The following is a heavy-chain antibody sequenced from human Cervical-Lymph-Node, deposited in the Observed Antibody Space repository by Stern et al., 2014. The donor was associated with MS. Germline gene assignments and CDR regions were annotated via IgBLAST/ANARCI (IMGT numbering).Heavy chain of an antibody. CDR3: ARGDRRLRAFDL. D-gene: IGHD2-21*02. V-gene: IGHV4-61*02. Sequence: QLQLQESGPGLVKPSQTLSLTCTVSGASMTTGSYYWNWIRQPAGKGVEWIGQIYTSGSASYHPSLKNRLSMSVDTSKNHFSLILSSVTAADTAVYYCARGDRRLRAFDLWGQGTMVTVSS. CDR2: IYTSGSA. J-gene: IGHJ3*01. CDR1: GASMTTGSYY.